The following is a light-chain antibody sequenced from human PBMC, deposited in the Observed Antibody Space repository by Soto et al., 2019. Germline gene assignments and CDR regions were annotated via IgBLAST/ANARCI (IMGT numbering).Light chain of an antibody. CDR1: SSNIGAGYD. J-gene: IGLJ1*01. V-gene: IGLV1-40*01. CDR2: GNS. CDR3: QSYDSSLSGIV. Sequence: QSVLTQPPSVSGAPGQRVTISCTGSSSNIGAGYDVHWYQQLPGTAPKLLIYGNSNRPSGVPDRFSGSKSGTSASLAITGLQAEDEADYYCQSYDSSLSGIVFXTGTKVTVL.